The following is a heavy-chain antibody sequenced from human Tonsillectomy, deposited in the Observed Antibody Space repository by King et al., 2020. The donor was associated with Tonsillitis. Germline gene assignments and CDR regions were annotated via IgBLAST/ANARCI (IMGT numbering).Heavy chain of an antibody. CDR1: GFTFSRSA. Sequence: VQLVESGGGLVQPGGSLRLSCAASGFTFSRSAMSWVRQAPGKGLEWVSGINDTGVSTYYADSVKGRFTISRDNSKNTLYLQMNSLRAEDTAVYYCAKDYTVYHYWGQGTLVTVSS. CDR3: AKDYTVYHY. J-gene: IGHJ4*02. D-gene: IGHD5/OR15-5a*01. CDR2: INDTGVST. V-gene: IGHV3-23*04.